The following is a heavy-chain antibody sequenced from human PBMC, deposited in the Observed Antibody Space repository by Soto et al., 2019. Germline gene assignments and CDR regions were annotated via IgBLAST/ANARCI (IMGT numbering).Heavy chain of an antibody. CDR1: GGSISSYY. V-gene: IGHV4-59*08. CDR3: ARLYGDFDYYYYYGMDV. D-gene: IGHD4-17*01. Sequence: PSETLSLTCTVSGGSISSYYWSWIRQPPGKGLEWIGSIYYSGSTNYNPSLKSRVTISVDTSKNQFSLKLSSVTAADTAVYYCARLYGDFDYYYYYGMDVWGQGTTVTVSS. J-gene: IGHJ6*02. CDR2: IYYSGST.